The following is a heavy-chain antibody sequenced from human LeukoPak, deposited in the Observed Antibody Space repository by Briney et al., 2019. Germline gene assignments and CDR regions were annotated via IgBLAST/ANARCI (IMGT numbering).Heavy chain of an antibody. D-gene: IGHD2-15*01. J-gene: IGHJ6*03. CDR3: ASRYCSGGSCYYGLNYYFYMDV. Sequence: SETLSLTCTVSGGSLSSYYWSWIRQPAGKGLEWIGRISTSGSTNYNPSLKSRVPMSVDTSKNQFSLKLSSVTAADTAVYYCASRYCSGGSCYYGLNYYFYMDVSGKGTTVTVSS. V-gene: IGHV4-4*07. CDR2: ISTSGST. CDR1: GGSLSSYY.